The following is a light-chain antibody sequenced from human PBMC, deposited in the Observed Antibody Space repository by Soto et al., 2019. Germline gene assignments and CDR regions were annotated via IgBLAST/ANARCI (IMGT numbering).Light chain of an antibody. J-gene: IGLJ1*01. CDR1: RSDVGGYNY. V-gene: IGLV2-8*01. CDR2: EVN. Sequence: QSVLTQPPSAAGSPGQSVTISCTGTRSDVGGYNYVSWYQQHPGKAPKLMIYEVNQRPSGVPDRFSGSKSGNTASLTVSGLQAEDEADYYSSSYAGSNNYVFGTGTKVTVL. CDR3: SSYAGSNNYV.